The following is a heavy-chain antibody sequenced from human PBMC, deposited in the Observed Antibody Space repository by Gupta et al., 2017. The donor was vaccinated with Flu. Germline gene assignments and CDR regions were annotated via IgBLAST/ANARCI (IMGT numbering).Heavy chain of an antibody. Sequence: EVLLAESGGGLVQPGGSLRLSCTASGFAFNSYEMSWVRQAPGRGLEWVAFISISAVTYYTDPVRGRFTISRDNANNLLYLQMGSLRGEDTAVYYCARGHWDNWGQGTLVTVSS. CDR3: ARGHWDN. CDR1: GFAFNSYE. J-gene: IGHJ4*02. CDR2: ISISAVT. V-gene: IGHV3-48*03.